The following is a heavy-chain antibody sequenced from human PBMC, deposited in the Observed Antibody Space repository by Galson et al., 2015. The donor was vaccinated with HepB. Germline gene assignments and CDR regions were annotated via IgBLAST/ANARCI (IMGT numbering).Heavy chain of an antibody. Sequence: SLRLSCAASGFTFSNYALNWVRQGPGKRLEWVAAISGSGATTYYAESVKGRFTIYRDNSKNPLHLEMNSLRADDTAVYYCAKANYPGYCSGERSGNCFPLYNFDCWGQGTLVTVSS. J-gene: IGHJ4*02. CDR2: ISGSGATT. CDR1: GFTFSNYA. CDR3: AKANYPGYCSGERSGNCFPLYNFDC. D-gene: IGHD2-15*01. V-gene: IGHV3-23*01.